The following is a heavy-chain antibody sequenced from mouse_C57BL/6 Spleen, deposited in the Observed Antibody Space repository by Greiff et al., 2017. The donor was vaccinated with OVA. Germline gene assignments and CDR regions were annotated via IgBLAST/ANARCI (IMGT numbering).Heavy chain of an antibody. CDR3: ARSIGKYFDY. Sequence: QVQLKQPGAELVMPGASVKLSCKASGYTFTSYWMHWVKQRPGQGLEWIGEIDPSDSYTNYNQKFKGKSTLTVDKESSPAYMQLSSLTSEDSAVYYCARSIGKYFDYWGQGTTLTVSS. D-gene: IGHD4-1*01. J-gene: IGHJ2*01. V-gene: IGHV1-69*01. CDR1: GYTFTSYW. CDR2: IDPSDSYT.